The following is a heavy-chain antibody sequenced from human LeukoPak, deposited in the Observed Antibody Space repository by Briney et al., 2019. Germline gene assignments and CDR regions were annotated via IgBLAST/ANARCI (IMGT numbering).Heavy chain of an antibody. J-gene: IGHJ4*02. CDR3: AKEGVVWWSSFAK. V-gene: IGHV3-23*01. D-gene: IGHD3-16*01. CDR1: GFTFSSYA. Sequence: GGSLRLSCAASGFTFSSYAMSWGRQAPGKGLEWVSAISGSGGSTYYADSLKGRFTISRDNSKNTLYLQMNSLRAEDTAVYYCAKEGVVWWSSFAKWGQGTLVTVSS. CDR2: ISGSGGST.